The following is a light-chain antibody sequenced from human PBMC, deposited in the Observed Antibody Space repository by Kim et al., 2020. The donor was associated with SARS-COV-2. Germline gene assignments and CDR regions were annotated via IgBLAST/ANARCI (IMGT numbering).Light chain of an antibody. CDR3: QSYDRSSVV. CDR1: SGSIASNY. Sequence: ETENISCTGSSGSIASNYVQWYQQRPGSAPTTVIYADTQRPSGVPDRFSGSIDSSSNSATLTISGLKTEDEADYYCQSYDRSSVVFGGGTQLTVL. J-gene: IGLJ2*01. V-gene: IGLV6-57*02. CDR2: ADT.